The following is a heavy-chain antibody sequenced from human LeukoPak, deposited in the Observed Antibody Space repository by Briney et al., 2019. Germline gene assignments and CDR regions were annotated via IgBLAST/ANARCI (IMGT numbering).Heavy chain of an antibody. CDR1: GFAFNTYA. CDR2: ISTSGRAT. J-gene: IGHJ4*02. D-gene: IGHD1-1*01. V-gene: IGHV3-23*01. Sequence: GGSLRLSCAASGFAFNTYAMTWVRQAPEKGLQWVSTISTSGRATYYADSVEGRFTISRDNSKNTLYLQMNSLGADDTAVYYCAKGNWRYFDYWGQGTLVTVSS. CDR3: AKGNWRYFDY.